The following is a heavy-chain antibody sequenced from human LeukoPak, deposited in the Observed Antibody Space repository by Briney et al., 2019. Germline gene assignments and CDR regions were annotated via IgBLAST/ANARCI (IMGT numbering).Heavy chain of an antibody. CDR1: GFTFSNYA. CDR3: AKNGDRGAYCTGGTCYPYFYYYMDV. CDR2: ISADGASA. D-gene: IGHD2-15*01. J-gene: IGHJ6*03. Sequence: GGSLRLSCAASGFTFSNYAMSWVRQAPGKGLEWVSAISADGASAYYADSVQGRFTISRDNSKSTLFLEMNSLRAEDTAVYYCAKNGDRGAYCTGGTCYPYFYYYMDVWGKGTTVTI. V-gene: IGHV3-23*01.